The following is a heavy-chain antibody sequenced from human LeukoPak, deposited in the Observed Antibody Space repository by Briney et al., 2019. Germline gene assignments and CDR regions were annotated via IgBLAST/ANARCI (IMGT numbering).Heavy chain of an antibody. CDR2: IRYDGSNK. J-gene: IGHJ4*02. D-gene: IGHD4-11*01. CDR3: ATPPYSNYFHY. Sequence: QPGGSLRLSCAASGFTFSSYGMHWVRQAPGKGLGWVAFIRYDGSNKYYAVSVKGRFTISRDNSKNTLYLQMNSLRAEDTAVYYCATPPYSNYFHYWGQGTLVTVSS. CDR1: GFTFSSYG. V-gene: IGHV3-30*02.